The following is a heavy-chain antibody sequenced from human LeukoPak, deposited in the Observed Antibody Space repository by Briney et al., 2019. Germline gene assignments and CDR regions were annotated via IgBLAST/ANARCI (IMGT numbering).Heavy chain of an antibody. D-gene: IGHD6-13*01. CDR1: GFTFSSYW. V-gene: IGHV3-7*03. J-gene: IGHJ4*02. CDR2: IKQDGSEK. CDR3: AKAPRYSSSWYTPLYYFDY. Sequence: GGSLRLSCAASGFTFSSYWMSWVRQAPGKGLEWVANIKQDGSEKYYVDSVKGRFTISRDNAKNSLYLQMNSLRAEDTAVYYCAKAPRYSSSWYTPLYYFDYWGQGTLVIVSS.